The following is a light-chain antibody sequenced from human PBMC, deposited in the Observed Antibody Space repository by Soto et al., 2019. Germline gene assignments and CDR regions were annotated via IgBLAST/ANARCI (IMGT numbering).Light chain of an antibody. Sequence: DIQMTQSPSSLYASVGDRVIITCRASQSISNYLNWYQQEPGKAPKLLIYSASTLQGGVPSRFSGGGSGTHFTLTISSLQPEDFATYFCQQSYKKRTFGQGTKVDIK. CDR3: QQSYKKRT. J-gene: IGKJ1*01. CDR2: SAS. CDR1: QSISNY. V-gene: IGKV1-39*01.